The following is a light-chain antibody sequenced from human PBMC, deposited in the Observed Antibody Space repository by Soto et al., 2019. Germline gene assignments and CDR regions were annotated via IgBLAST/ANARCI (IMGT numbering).Light chain of an antibody. CDR2: DAS. CDR1: QSISGW. V-gene: IGKV1-5*01. Sequence: DIQMTQSPSTLSASVGDRVTITCRASQSISGWLAWYQQKPGKAPKVLIYDASSLESGVPSRFSGSGGGTEFTLTISSLQPDDSATYYCQQYDSYPRTFGQGTKVEIK. CDR3: QQYDSYPRT. J-gene: IGKJ1*01.